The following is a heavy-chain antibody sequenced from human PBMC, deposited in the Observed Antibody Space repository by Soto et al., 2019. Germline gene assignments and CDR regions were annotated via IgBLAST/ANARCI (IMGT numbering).Heavy chain of an antibody. Sequence: SETLSLTCAVSGDSLSTDYWWSWVRQPPGKGLEWIGEIHHSGITNYIQSLKSRVTMSVDKSNNQFSLKLSSVTAADTAVYYCARVRWELRAFDIWGQGTMVT. CDR3: ARVRWELRAFDI. CDR2: IHHSGIT. V-gene: IGHV4-4*02. CDR1: GDSLSTDYW. J-gene: IGHJ3*02. D-gene: IGHD1-26*01.